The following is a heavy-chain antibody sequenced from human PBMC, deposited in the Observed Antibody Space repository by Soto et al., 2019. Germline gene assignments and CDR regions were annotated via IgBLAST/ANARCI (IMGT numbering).Heavy chain of an antibody. CDR2: VSGSGGTT. CDR1: GLTFGGFP. J-gene: IGHJ5*02. D-gene: IGHD6-19*01. CDR3: ARCTVDTIVTSGWCHYLDP. V-gene: IGHV3-23*01. Sequence: EVQLLDSGGGLVQPGGSLRLSCAASGLTFGGFPMSWVRQAPGKGREWVSAVSGSGGTTYYADSVRGRFTISRDNSKNTLYLQMNSLRAEDTAIYFCARCTVDTIVTSGWCHYLDPWGQGTLVTVSS.